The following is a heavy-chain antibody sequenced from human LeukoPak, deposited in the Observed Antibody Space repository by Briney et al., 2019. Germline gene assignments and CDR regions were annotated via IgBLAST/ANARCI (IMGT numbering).Heavy chain of an antibody. D-gene: IGHD3-22*01. CDR1: GFTFSSYA. Sequence: PGGSLRLSCSASGFTFSSYAMHWVRQAPGKGLEYVSAISSNGGGTYYADSVKGRFTISRDNSKNTLYLQMSSLRAEDTAVYYCVKGSGGNYYDSSGYYYREYFQHWGQGTLVTVSS. CDR2: ISSNGGGT. CDR3: VKGSGGNYYDSSGYYYREYFQH. J-gene: IGHJ1*01. V-gene: IGHV3-64D*09.